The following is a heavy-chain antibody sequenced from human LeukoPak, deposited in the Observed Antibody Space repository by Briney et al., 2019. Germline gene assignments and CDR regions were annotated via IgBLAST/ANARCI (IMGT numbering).Heavy chain of an antibody. Sequence: PSETLSLXCTVSGGSISSGDYYWSWTRQPPGKGLEWIGYIYYSGSTYYNPSLKSRVTISVDTSKNQFSLKLSSVTAADTAVYYCARVVCSSTSCGAYFDYWGQGTLVTVSS. J-gene: IGHJ4*02. CDR1: GGSISSGDYY. V-gene: IGHV4-30-4*08. CDR3: ARVVCSSTSCGAYFDY. CDR2: IYYSGST. D-gene: IGHD2-2*01.